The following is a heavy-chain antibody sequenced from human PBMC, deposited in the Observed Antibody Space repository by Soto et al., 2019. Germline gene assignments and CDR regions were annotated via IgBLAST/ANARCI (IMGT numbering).Heavy chain of an antibody. V-gene: IGHV1-69*13. CDR3: ARGGYGDPAGNYYGMDV. Sequence: GASVKVSCKASGGTFSSYAISWVRQAPGQGLEWMGGIIPIFGTANYAQKFQGRVTITADESTSTAYMELSSLRSEDTAVYYCARGGYGDPAGNYYGMDVWGQGTTVTVYS. J-gene: IGHJ6*02. CDR2: IIPIFGTA. D-gene: IGHD4-17*01. CDR1: GGTFSSYA.